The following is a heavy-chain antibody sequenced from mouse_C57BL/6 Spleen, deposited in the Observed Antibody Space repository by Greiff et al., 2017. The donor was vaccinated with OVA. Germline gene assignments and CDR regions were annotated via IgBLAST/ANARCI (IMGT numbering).Heavy chain of an antibody. CDR3: ARVGGYGSLYYFYY. J-gene: IGHJ2*01. Sequence: EVKLVESGGGLVKPGGSLKLSCAASGFTFSSYAMSWVRQTPEKRLEWVATISDGGSYTYYPDNLKGRFTISRDNAKNNLYLQMSHLKSEDTAMYYCARVGGYGSLYYFYYWGQGTTLTVSS. CDR1: GFTFSSYA. V-gene: IGHV5-4*03. CDR2: ISDGGSYT. D-gene: IGHD1-1*01.